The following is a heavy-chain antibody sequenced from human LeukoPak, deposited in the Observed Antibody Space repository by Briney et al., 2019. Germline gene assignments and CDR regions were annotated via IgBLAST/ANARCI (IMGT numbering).Heavy chain of an antibody. J-gene: IGHJ4*02. Sequence: SVKVSCKASGGTFNSYAISWVRQAPGQGLEWMGGIIPIFGTTNYARKFRGRVTLTADKSTSTAYMELSSLRSEDTAVYYCARSSIIAAAGPYYFDYWGQGTLVTVSS. CDR2: IIPIFGTT. D-gene: IGHD6-13*01. CDR3: ARSSIIAAAGPYYFDY. CDR1: GGTFNSYA. V-gene: IGHV1-69*06.